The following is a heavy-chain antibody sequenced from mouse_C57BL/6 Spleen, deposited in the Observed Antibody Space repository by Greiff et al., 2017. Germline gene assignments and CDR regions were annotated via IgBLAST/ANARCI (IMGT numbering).Heavy chain of an antibody. J-gene: IGHJ2*01. CDR1: GYAFSSYW. D-gene: IGHD1-1*01. Sequence: VQLKQSGAELVKPGASVKISCKASGYAFSSYWMNWVKQRPGKGLEWIGQIYPGDGDTNYNGKFKGKATLTADKSSSTAYMQLSSLTSEDSAVYFCARGHYYGSSLDYWGQGTTLTVSS. CDR3: ARGHYYGSSLDY. V-gene: IGHV1-80*01. CDR2: IYPGDGDT.